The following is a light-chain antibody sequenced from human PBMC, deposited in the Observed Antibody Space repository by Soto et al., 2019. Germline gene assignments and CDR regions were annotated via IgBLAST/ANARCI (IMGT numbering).Light chain of an antibody. V-gene: IGLV2-14*03. CDR3: SSYTTGDILYV. J-gene: IGLJ1*01. CDR2: LVC. CDR1: SSDVGGYDY. Sequence: QSVLTQSASVSGSPGQSITISCTGTSSDVGGYDYVCWYQQHPDKAPKLIIYLVCIRPSGVSNRFSGSKSGNMASLTFSGLQAEDEADYYCSSYTTGDILYVFGTGTKVTVL.